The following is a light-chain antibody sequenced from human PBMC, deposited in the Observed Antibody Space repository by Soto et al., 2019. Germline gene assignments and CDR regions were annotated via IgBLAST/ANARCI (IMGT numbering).Light chain of an antibody. J-gene: IGKJ1*01. CDR1: QPIGTS. V-gene: IGKV1-39*01. CDR3: QQSGDTPPWT. Sequence: IQMTHSPSSLSASVGDRVSFTCLASQPIGTSLQWYQQKAGKAPKVLISAASKLQSGVPSRFSGSGSGTEFTLTITSLQPEDFATYYCQQSGDTPPWTFGQGTKVDIK. CDR2: AAS.